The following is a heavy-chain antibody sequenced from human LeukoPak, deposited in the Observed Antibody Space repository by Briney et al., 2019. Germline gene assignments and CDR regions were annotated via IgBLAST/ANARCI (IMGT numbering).Heavy chain of an antibody. CDR1: GGSISSGGYY. CDR3: AREGAVYRWFDP. Sequence: SETLSLTCTVSGGSISSGGYYWSWIRQHPGKGLEWIGYIYYSGSTYYNPSLKSRVTISVDTSKNQFSLKLSSVTAADTAVYYGAREGAVYRWFDPWGQGTLVTVSS. CDR2: IYYSGST. V-gene: IGHV4-31*03. J-gene: IGHJ5*02. D-gene: IGHD6-6*01.